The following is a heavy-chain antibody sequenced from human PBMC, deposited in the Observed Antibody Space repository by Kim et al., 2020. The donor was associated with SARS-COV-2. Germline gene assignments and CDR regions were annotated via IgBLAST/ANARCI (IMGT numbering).Heavy chain of an antibody. J-gene: IGHJ5*02. CDR3: ARAFAGIAAAVPHWFDP. CDR1: GYSFTSYW. V-gene: IGHV5-51*01. Sequence: GESLKISCKGSGYSFTSYWIGWVRQMPGKGLEWMGIIYPGDSDTRYSPSFQGQVTISADKSISTAYLQWSSLKASDTAMYYCARAFAGIAAAVPHWFDPWGQGTLVTVSS. CDR2: IYPGDSDT. D-gene: IGHD6-13*01.